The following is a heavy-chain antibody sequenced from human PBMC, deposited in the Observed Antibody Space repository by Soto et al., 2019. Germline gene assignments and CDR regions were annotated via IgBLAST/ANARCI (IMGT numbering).Heavy chain of an antibody. V-gene: IGHV3-23*01. Sequence: PGGSLRLSCAASGFTFSDYAMRWVRQAPGKGLESVSTIGGTGVTTQYDDSVKRRPTTPRDNPETTVYLPMNSLTAEETAVFYCARDSGRYKNNYFDFWGQGTLVTVSS. J-gene: IGHJ4*02. CDR2: IGGTGVTT. CDR3: ARDSGRYKNNYFDF. D-gene: IGHD1-26*01. CDR1: GFTFSDYA.